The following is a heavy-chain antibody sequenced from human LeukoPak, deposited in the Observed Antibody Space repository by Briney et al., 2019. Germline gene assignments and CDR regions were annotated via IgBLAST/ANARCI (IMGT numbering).Heavy chain of an antibody. CDR3: ARDCHCSSTSCYTRGWFDP. J-gene: IGHJ5*02. V-gene: IGHV4-39*07. Sequence: SETLSLTCTVSGGSISSSSYYWGWIRQPPGKGLEWIVSIYYSGSTYYNPSLKSRVTISVDTSKNQFSLKLSSVTAADTAVYYCARDCHCSSTSCYTRGWFDPWGQGTPVTVSS. D-gene: IGHD2-2*02. CDR2: IYYSGST. CDR1: GGSISSSSYY.